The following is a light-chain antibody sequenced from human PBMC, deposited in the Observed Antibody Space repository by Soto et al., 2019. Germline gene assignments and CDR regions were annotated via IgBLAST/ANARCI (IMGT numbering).Light chain of an antibody. Sequence: QSALTQPRSVSGSPGHSVTISCTGTSSAVGGDGYVSWYQQHPGKAPKLIISDVSKRASGGPDRFSGPKCGNTVSRTISVLQDEDEADYYCCSYAGAFLYVFGSGTKVTVL. CDR2: DVS. J-gene: IGLJ1*01. V-gene: IGLV2-11*01. CDR3: CSYAGAFLYV. CDR1: SSAVGGDGY.